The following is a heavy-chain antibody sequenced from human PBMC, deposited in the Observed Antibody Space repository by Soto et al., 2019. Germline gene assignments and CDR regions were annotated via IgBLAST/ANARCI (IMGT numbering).Heavy chain of an antibody. D-gene: IGHD6-6*01. J-gene: IGHJ4*02. V-gene: IGHV5-10-1*01. CDR1: GYSFTSYW. CDR2: IDPSDSYT. Sequence: GESLKISCKGSGYSFTSYWISWVRQMPGEGLEWMGRIDPSDSYTNYSPSFQDHVTISADKSISTAYLQWSSLKASDTAMYYCARHLGSSYPFDYWGQGTLVTVSS. CDR3: ARHLGSSYPFDY.